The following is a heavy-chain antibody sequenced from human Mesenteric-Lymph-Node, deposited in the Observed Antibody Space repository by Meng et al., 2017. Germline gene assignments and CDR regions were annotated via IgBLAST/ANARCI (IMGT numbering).Heavy chain of an antibody. V-gene: IGHV4-34*02. CDR3: ARGGATPMIIKY. CDR2: VYHNGVT. J-gene: IGHJ4*02. CDR1: GGSLSGYY. Sequence: QVQLKQWGAEVLKPSETLSLTCAVYGGSLSGYYWSWIRQSPGKGLEWMGEVYHNGVTKYSPSLRSRVVISIDTSKNQFSLNLRSVSAADTAMYYCARGGATPMIIKYWGPGTLVTVSS. D-gene: IGHD3-10*01.